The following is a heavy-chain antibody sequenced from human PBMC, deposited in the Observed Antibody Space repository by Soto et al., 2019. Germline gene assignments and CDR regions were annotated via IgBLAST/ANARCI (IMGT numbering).Heavy chain of an antibody. D-gene: IGHD4-17*01. CDR2: IYSGGST. V-gene: IGHV3-66*01. CDR1: GFTVSSNY. Sequence: GGSLRLSCAASGFTVSSNYMSWVRQAPGKGLEWVSVIYSGGSTYYADSVKGRFTISRDNSKNTLYLQMNSLRAEDTAVYYCARVKTTSTHYYYYYMDVWGKGTTVTVSS. J-gene: IGHJ6*03. CDR3: ARVKTTSTHYYYYYMDV.